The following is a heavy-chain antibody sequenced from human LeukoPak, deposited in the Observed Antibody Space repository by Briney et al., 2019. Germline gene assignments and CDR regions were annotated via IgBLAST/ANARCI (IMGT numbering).Heavy chain of an antibody. J-gene: IGHJ6*02. CDR3: ARWNYYGSGRNYYYGMDV. Sequence: ASVKVSCKASGYTFINYGITCVRQAPGQGLEWMGWISAYSGNTNYAQKFQGRVTMTADTFTSTAYMELRSLRSDDAAVYYCARWNYYGSGRNYYYGMDVWGQGTTVTVSS. D-gene: IGHD3-10*01. CDR2: ISAYSGNT. V-gene: IGHV1-18*01. CDR1: GYTFINYG.